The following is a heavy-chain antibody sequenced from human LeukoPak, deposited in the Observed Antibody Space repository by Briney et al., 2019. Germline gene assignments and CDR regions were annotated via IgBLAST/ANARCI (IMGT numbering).Heavy chain of an antibody. CDR2: IYYSGST. D-gene: IGHD3-22*01. V-gene: IGHV4-30-4*08. Sequence: SETLSLTCTVSGGSISSGDYYWSWIRQPPGKGLEWIGDIYYSGSTYYNPSLKSRVTISVDTSKNQSSLTLSSVTAAHTAVYYCARAEAPDDSSGYYHYYYYMDVWGKGTTVTVSS. CDR1: GGSISSGDYY. J-gene: IGHJ6*03. CDR3: ARAEAPDDSSGYYHYYYYMDV.